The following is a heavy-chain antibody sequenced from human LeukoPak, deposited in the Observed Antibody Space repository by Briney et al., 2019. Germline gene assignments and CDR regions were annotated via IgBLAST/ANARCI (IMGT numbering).Heavy chain of an antibody. Sequence: SETLSLTCAVYGGSFSGYYWTWIRQPPGKGLEWIGEMNHSGSANYNPSLKSRVTISVDTSKNQCSLKLSSVTAADTAVYYCARDMSSAAMVTYWGQGTLVTVSS. V-gene: IGHV4-34*01. CDR1: GGSFSGYY. J-gene: IGHJ4*02. D-gene: IGHD5-18*01. CDR3: ARDMSSAAMVTY. CDR2: MNHSGSA.